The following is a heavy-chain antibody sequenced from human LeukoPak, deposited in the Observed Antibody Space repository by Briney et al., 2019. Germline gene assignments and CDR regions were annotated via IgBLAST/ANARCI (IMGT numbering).Heavy chain of an antibody. CDR2: ISGSGGST. Sequence: GGSLRLSCAASGFTFSSYAMSWVRQAPGKGLEWVSAISGSGGSTYYADSVKGRFTISRDNSKNTLYLQMNSLRAEDTAVYYCAKASSLLVHMGTTIDYWAKEPWSPSLQ. J-gene: IGHJ4*01. CDR1: GFTFSSYA. V-gene: IGHV3-23*01. CDR3: AKASSLLVHMGTTIDY. D-gene: IGHD1/OR15-1a*01.